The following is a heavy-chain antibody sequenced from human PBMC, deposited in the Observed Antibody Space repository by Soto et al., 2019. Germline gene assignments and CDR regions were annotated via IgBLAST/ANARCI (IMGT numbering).Heavy chain of an antibody. CDR3: ARAAEVSGSYYSLGY. CDR1: GFTFSAYA. Sequence: QVQVVESGGGVVQPGRSLRLSCAASGFTFSAYAMHWVRQAPGKGLEWVAFISYDGSYKYNADSVKGRFTISRDNSKNTLYLQMDSLRPEDTAVYYCARAAEVSGSYYSLGYWGQGTLVPVSS. CDR2: ISYDGSYK. J-gene: IGHJ4*02. V-gene: IGHV3-30*04. D-gene: IGHD1-26*01.